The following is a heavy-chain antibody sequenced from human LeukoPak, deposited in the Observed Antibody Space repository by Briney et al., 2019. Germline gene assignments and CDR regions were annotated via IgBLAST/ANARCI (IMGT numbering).Heavy chain of an antibody. CDR2: ISSSGSTI. V-gene: IGHV3-11*01. Sequence: GGSLRLSCAASGFTFSDYYMSWIRQAPGKGLEWVSYISSSGSTIYYADSVKGRFTISRDNAKNSLFLQMNSLQDEDTALYFCAKGISVTDCYYGMDVWGQGTTVTVSS. J-gene: IGHJ6*02. CDR3: AKGISVTDCYYGMDV. CDR1: GFTFSDYY. D-gene: IGHD2-21*02.